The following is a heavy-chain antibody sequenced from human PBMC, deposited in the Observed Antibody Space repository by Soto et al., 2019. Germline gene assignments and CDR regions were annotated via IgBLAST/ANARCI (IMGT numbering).Heavy chain of an antibody. V-gene: IGHV3-74*01. J-gene: IGHJ4*02. CDR2: IHTDGSVT. Sequence: GGSLRLSCAGSGFTFSNYWMQWVRQAPGKGLEWVSRIHTDGSVTDYAASVKGRFTISRDNAKNTVYLQMSSLRAEDTAVYYCAFHGSYENRYWGQGTLVTVSS. D-gene: IGHD3-16*01. CDR3: AFHGSYENRY. CDR1: GFTFSNYW.